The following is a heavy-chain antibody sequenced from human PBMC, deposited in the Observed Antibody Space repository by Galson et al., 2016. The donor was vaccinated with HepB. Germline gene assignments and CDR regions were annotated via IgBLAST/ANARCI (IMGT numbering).Heavy chain of an antibody. V-gene: IGHV3-23*01. Sequence: SLRLSCAASGFTFSSYVMSWVRQAPGKGLEWVSAITGTSGRTYYADSVKGRFTISRDNSKNTLHLQMNSLRAEDTAVYYCARVEERELGHWGQGTLVTVSS. J-gene: IGHJ4*02. CDR2: ITGTSGRT. CDR1: GFTFSSYV. CDR3: ARVEERELGH. D-gene: IGHD1-26*01.